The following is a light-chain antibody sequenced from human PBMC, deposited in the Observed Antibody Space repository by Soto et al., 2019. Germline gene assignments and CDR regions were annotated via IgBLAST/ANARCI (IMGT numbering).Light chain of an antibody. CDR1: QSVNNNY. CDR3: HQYSNLPVT. Sequence: IVLTQSPGTLSLSPGEGATLSCRASQSVNNNYLARYQQKPGQAPRLLIYGASKRATGIPDRFSGSGSGTDFTLTISRLEPEDFAVYYCHQYSNLPVTFGGGTKVEIK. V-gene: IGKV3-20*01. J-gene: IGKJ4*01. CDR2: GAS.